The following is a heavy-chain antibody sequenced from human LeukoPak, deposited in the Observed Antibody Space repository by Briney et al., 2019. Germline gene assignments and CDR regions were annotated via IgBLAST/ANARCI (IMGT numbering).Heavy chain of an antibody. D-gene: IGHD3-22*01. J-gene: IGHJ4*02. Sequence: SETLSLTCTVSGGSISSYYWSWLRQPAGKGLEWIGRIYGSGSTDYNPSLRSRITMSGHASRNKFSLQVPSVTAADTVVYFCARGYYDSGGYYTEFANWGQGTLVTVSS. V-gene: IGHV4-4*07. CDR1: GGSISSYY. CDR3: ARGYYDSGGYYTEFAN. CDR2: IYGSGST.